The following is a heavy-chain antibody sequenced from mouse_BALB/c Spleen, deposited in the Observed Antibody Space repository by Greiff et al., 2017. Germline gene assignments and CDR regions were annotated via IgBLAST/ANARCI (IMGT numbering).Heavy chain of an antibody. CDR1: GFNIKDYY. D-gene: IGHD1-1*01. CDR2: IDPENGNT. Sequence: EVKLVESGAELVRPGALVKLSCKASGFNIKDYYMHWVKQRPEQGLEWIGWIDPENGNTIYDPKFQGKASITADTSSNTAYLQLSSLTSEDTAVYYCARGGSSSDWYFDVWGAGTTVTVSS. V-gene: IGHV14-1*02. CDR3: ARGGSSSDWYFDV. J-gene: IGHJ1*01.